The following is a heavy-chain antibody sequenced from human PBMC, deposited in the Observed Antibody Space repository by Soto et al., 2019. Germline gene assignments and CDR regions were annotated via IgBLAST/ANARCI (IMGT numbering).Heavy chain of an antibody. Sequence: ASVKVSCKASGYTFTSYYMHWVRQAPGQGLEWMGIINPSGGSTSYAQKFQGRVTMTRDTSTSTVYMELSSLRSEDTAVYYCARDSTSFGVVIKPNYYFDYWGQGTLVTVSS. D-gene: IGHD3-3*01. J-gene: IGHJ4*02. V-gene: IGHV1-46*01. CDR2: INPSGGST. CDR1: GYTFTSYY. CDR3: ARDSTSFGVVIKPNYYFDY.